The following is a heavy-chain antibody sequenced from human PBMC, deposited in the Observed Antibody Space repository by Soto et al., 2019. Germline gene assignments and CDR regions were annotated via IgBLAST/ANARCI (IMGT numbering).Heavy chain of an antibody. CDR3: AREVCSSTTCYSTSPAYGMDV. D-gene: IGHD2-2*01. V-gene: IGHV3-48*02. Sequence: GGSLRLSCAASGFTFNNYNMNWVRQAPGKGLEWVSYISSSSTIYYADSVKGRFTISRDNAKNSLYLQMNSLRDEDTAVYYCAREVCSSTTCYSTSPAYGMDVWGQGTTVTVSS. J-gene: IGHJ6*02. CDR1: GFTFNNYN. CDR2: ISSSSTI.